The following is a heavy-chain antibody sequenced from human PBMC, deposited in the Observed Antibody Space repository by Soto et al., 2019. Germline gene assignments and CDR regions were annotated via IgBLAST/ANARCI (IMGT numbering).Heavy chain of an antibody. D-gene: IGHD3-16*01. Sequence: QVQLVQSGAEVKKPGASVKVSCKASGYTFTNFGISWVRQAPGQGLEWMGWISAYNGNTNYAQKFQGRVTMTTDTSKSTAYMEVRSLGFDDAAAYYWARGGTPIDYWGQGTLVTVSS. CDR2: ISAYNGNT. CDR3: ARGGTPIDY. V-gene: IGHV1-18*01. J-gene: IGHJ4*02. CDR1: GYTFTNFG.